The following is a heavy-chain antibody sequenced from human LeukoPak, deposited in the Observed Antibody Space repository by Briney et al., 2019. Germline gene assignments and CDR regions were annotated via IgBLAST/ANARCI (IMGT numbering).Heavy chain of an antibody. J-gene: IGHJ6*03. V-gene: IGHV4-59*01. Sequence: SETLSLTCTVSSGSISSYYWTWIRQPPGKGLEWIGNIYYSGSTKYNPSLKSRVTISVDTSKNQFSLKLSSVTAADTAVYYCARDSGIAAAGTSPTSYYYYYMDVWGKGTTVTVSS. CDR2: IYYSGST. CDR1: SGSISSYY. D-gene: IGHD6-13*01. CDR3: ARDSGIAAAGTSPTSYYYYYMDV.